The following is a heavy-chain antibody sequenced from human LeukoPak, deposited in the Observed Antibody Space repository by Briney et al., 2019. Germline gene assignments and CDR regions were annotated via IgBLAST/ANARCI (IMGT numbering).Heavy chain of an antibody. J-gene: IGHJ4*02. D-gene: IGHD3-22*01. V-gene: IGHV4-59*01. CDR1: GGSMSPYH. CDR3: ARDSSGFYDY. CDR2: IYYSGST. Sequence: SETLSLTCTVSGGSMSPYHWGWIRQPPGKGLEWTGYIYYSGSTNYNPSLKSRVTISVDTSKNQFSLKLSSVTTADTAVYYCARDSSGFYDYWGQGTLVTVSS.